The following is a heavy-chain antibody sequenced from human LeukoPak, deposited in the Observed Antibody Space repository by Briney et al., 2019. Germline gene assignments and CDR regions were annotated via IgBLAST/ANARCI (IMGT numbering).Heavy chain of an antibody. D-gene: IGHD2-2*01. Sequence: SQTLSLTCTVSGGSISSGGYYWSWIRQHPGKGLEWIGYIYYSGSTYYNPSLKSRVTISVDTSKNQFSLKLSSVTAADSAVYYCARGVIGFDCSSTSCYGIDYWGQGTLVTVSS. V-gene: IGHV4-31*03. CDR3: ARGVIGFDCSSTSCYGIDY. CDR2: IYYSGST. CDR1: GGSISSGGYY. J-gene: IGHJ4*02.